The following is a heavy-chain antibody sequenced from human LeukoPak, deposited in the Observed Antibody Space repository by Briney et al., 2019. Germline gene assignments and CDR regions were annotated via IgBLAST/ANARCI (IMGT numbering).Heavy chain of an antibody. D-gene: IGHD1-26*01. Sequence: GGSLRLSCAASGFTFSSYWMNWVRQAPGKGLEWLSLIYSGDRTYHADSVKGRFTVSRDDSENTLSLQMNSLRVEDTALYFCARVVGASHHTVDYWGQGALVTVSS. J-gene: IGHJ4*02. V-gene: IGHV3-53*01. CDR3: ARVVGASHHTVDY. CDR1: GFTFSSYW. CDR2: IYSGDRT.